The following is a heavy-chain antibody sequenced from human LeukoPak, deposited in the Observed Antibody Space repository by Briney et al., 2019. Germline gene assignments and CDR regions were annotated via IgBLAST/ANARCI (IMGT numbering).Heavy chain of an antibody. D-gene: IGHD3-22*01. CDR1: GFTFSSYW. V-gene: IGHV3-7*01. CDR3: ARGITMIDTYYYYMDV. Sequence: GGSLRLSCEASGFTFSSYWMGWVRQAPGKGLEWVANIKKDGSEKYYVDSVKGRFTISRDNAKNSLYLQMNSLRAEDTAVYYCARGITMIDTYYYYMDVWGKGTTVTVSS. CDR2: IKKDGSEK. J-gene: IGHJ6*03.